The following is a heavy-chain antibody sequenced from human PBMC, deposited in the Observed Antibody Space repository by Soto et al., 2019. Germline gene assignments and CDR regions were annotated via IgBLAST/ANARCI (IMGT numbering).Heavy chain of an antibody. J-gene: IGHJ5*02. D-gene: IGHD2-21*02. CDR3: ASARRSIVVVTANWFDP. CDR1: GGSISSSSYY. CDR2: IYYSGST. Sequence: SETLSLTCTVSGGSISSSSYYWGWIRQPPGKGLEWIGSIYYSGSTYYNPSLKSRVTISVDTSKNQFSLKLSSVTAADTAVYYCASARRSIVVVTANWFDPWGQGTLVTVSS. V-gene: IGHV4-39*01.